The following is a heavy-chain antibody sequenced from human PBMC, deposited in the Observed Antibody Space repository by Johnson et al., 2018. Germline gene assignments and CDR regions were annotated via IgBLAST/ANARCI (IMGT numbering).Heavy chain of an antibody. D-gene: IGHD2-2*01. CDR1: GFNLSENG. CDR3: AKYGGLDLPGPASFVTGAVDI. V-gene: IGHV3-30*18. Sequence: QVQLVESGGGVVQPVRSLRLSSVASGFNLSENGVEWVRQAPGKGLEWVAVISYDGSNKYYAESVKGRFTFSRDNSKNTLYLQMNNLGPGEPAVYYCAKYGGLDLPGPASFVTGAVDIWCQGTVVTVSS. J-gene: IGHJ3*02. CDR2: ISYDGSNK.